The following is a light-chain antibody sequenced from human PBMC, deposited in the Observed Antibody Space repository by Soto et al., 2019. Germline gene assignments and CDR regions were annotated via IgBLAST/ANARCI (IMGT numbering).Light chain of an antibody. Sequence: EIVMTQSPVTLSVSPGERATLSCRASQNISRSLAWYQQKPGQGPSLLIYGTSTRAGGVPARFSGGGSGTDFTLTISSLEPEDFAVYYCQQRSNWPPVLTFGGGTKVDIK. J-gene: IGKJ4*01. V-gene: IGKV3-15*01. CDR1: QNISRS. CDR3: QQRSNWPPVLT. CDR2: GTS.